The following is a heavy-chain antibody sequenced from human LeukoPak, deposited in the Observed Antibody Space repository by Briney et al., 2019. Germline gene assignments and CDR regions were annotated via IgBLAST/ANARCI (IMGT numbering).Heavy chain of an antibody. V-gene: IGHV4-31*03. CDR1: GGSISSGGYY. D-gene: IGHD2-2*01. Sequence: SETLSLTCTVSGGSISSGGYYWSWIRQHPGKGLEWIGYIYYSGSTYYNPSLKSRVTISVDTSKNQFSLKLSSVTAADTAVYYCARDIRGIVVVKSTYVLDPWGQGTLVTVSS. J-gene: IGHJ5*02. CDR2: IYYSGST. CDR3: ARDIRGIVVVKSTYVLDP.